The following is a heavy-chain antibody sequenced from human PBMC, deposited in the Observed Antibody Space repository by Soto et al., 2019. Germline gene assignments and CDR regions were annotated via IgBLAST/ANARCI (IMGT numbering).Heavy chain of an antibody. J-gene: IGHJ6*03. CDR2: IYYSGST. CDR3: ARRRQLRGYYYYYMDV. Sequence: SETLSLTCTVSGGSISSSSYYWGWIRQPPGKGLEWIVSIYYSGSTYYNPSLKSRVTISVDTSKNQFSLKLSSVTAADTAVYYCARRRQLRGYYYYYMDVWGKGTTVTVSS. D-gene: IGHD2-2*01. V-gene: IGHV4-39*01. CDR1: GGSISSSSYY.